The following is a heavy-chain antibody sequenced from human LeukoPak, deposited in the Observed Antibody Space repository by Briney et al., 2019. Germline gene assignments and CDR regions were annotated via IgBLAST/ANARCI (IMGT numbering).Heavy chain of an antibody. D-gene: IGHD3-22*01. V-gene: IGHV1-8*02. CDR2: MNPNSGNT. Sequence: GASVKVSCKASGGTFSSYALTWVRQATGQGLEWMGWMNPNSGNTGYAQKFQGGVTMTRDTSISTAYMELSSLRSEDTAVYYCARMSYYDSSGDNWFDPWGQGTLVNVSS. CDR3: ARMSYYDSSGDNWFDP. J-gene: IGHJ5*02. CDR1: GGTFSSYA.